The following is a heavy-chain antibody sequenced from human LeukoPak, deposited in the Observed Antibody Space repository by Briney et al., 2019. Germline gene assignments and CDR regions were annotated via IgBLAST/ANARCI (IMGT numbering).Heavy chain of an antibody. CDR1: GFTFSSYA. Sequence: GGSLRLSCAASGFTFSSYAMSWVRQAPGKGLEWVANIKPDGSEKNYVDSVKGRFTISRDNAKNSLYLQMNTLRAEDTAVYYCVGTTGGVDYWGQGTLVTVSS. V-gene: IGHV3-7*05. J-gene: IGHJ4*02. CDR3: VGTTGGVDY. D-gene: IGHD1-14*01. CDR2: IKPDGSEK.